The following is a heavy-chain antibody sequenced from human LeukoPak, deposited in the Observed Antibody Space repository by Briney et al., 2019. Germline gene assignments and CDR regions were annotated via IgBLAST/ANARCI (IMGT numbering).Heavy chain of an antibody. CDR2: ISGSGGST. CDR3: ARGPSGYSSGWYFVDY. Sequence: GGSLRLSCAASGFTFSSYAMSWVRQAPGKGLEWVSAISGSGGSTYYADSVKGRFTISRDNSKNTLYLQMNSLRAEDTAVYYCARGPSGYSSGWYFVDYWGQGTLVTVSS. CDR1: GFTFSSYA. J-gene: IGHJ4*02. D-gene: IGHD6-19*01. V-gene: IGHV3-23*01.